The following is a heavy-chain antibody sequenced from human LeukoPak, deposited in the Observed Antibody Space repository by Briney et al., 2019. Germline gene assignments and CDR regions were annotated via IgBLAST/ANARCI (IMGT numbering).Heavy chain of an antibody. CDR2: ISDSGGNT. CDR1: GFTFNSYA. Sequence: GGSLRLSCAASGFTFNSYAMSWVRQAPWERLQWVSGISDSGGNTYYADSVRGRFTISRDNSKNTLYLQMNSLRAEDTAVYYCAKDHHYYDSSGLFDYWGQGTLVTVSS. V-gene: IGHV3-23*01. CDR3: AKDHHYYDSSGLFDY. D-gene: IGHD3-22*01. J-gene: IGHJ4*02.